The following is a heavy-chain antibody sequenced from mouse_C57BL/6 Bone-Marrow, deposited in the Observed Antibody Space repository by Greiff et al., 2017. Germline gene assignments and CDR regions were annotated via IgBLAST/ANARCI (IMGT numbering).Heavy chain of an antibody. Sequence: EVKLVESGGGLVKPGGFLKLSCAASGFTFSDYGMHWVRQAPEKGLEWVSYISSGSSTIYYADTVKGRFTISRDNAKHTLFLQMTSLRSEDTAMYYCAITTVVATDAMDYWGQGTSVTVSS. J-gene: IGHJ4*01. CDR3: AITTVVATDAMDY. CDR2: ISSGSSTI. CDR1: GFTFSDYG. V-gene: IGHV5-17*01. D-gene: IGHD1-1*01.